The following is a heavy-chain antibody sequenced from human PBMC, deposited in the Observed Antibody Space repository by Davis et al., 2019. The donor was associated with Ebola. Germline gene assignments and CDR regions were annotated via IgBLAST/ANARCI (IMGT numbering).Heavy chain of an antibody. CDR3: ARVGSSGWYNYYYGMDV. CDR1: GGSFSGYY. V-gene: IGHV4-34*01. Sequence: MPSETLSLTCAVYGGSFSGYYWSWIRQPPGKGLEWIGEINHSGSTNYNPSLKSRVTISVDTSKNQFSLKLSSVTAADTAVYYCARVGSSGWYNYYYGMDVWGKGTTVTVSS. J-gene: IGHJ6*04. CDR2: INHSGST. D-gene: IGHD6-19*01.